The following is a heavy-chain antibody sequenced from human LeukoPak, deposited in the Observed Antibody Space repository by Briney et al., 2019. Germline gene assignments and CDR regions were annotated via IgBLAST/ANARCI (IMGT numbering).Heavy chain of an antibody. V-gene: IGHV4-39*07. CDR1: GGSISSSSYY. Sequence: SETLSLTCTVSGGSISSSSYYWGWIRQPPGKGLEWIGSIYYSGSTYYNPSLKSRVTISVDTSKNQFSLKLSSVTAADTAVYFCAKGYTNGVNQEVWLDPWGQGTLVTVSS. J-gene: IGHJ5*02. D-gene: IGHD2-8*01. CDR3: AKGYTNGVNQEVWLDP. CDR2: IYYSGST.